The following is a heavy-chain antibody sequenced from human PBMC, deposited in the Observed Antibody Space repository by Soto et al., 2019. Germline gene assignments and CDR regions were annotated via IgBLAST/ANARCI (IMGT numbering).Heavy chain of an antibody. Sequence: GSLRLSCAASGFTFSNAWMSWVRQAPGKGLEWVGRIKSKTDGGTTDYAAPVKGRFTISRDDSKNTLYLQMNSLKTEDTAVYYCTTHYDILTGYYLIDYWGQGTLVTVSS. J-gene: IGHJ4*02. CDR2: IKSKTDGGTT. V-gene: IGHV3-15*01. CDR1: GFTFSNAW. D-gene: IGHD3-9*01. CDR3: TTHYDILTGYYLIDY.